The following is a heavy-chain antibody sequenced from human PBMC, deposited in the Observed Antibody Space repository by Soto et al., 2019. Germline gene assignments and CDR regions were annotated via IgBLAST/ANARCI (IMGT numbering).Heavy chain of an antibody. CDR3: ARGTPSPLIVRSSRGPWFDP. V-gene: IGHV4-38-2*01. CDR2: IYRSGRT. D-gene: IGHD2-15*01. Sequence: PSETLSLTCGVSDSSISSGYYWGWIRQPPEKGLEWIGHIYRSGRTNYNPALKSRVTISVDTSKMQVSLKLRSVTAADTAVYFCARGTPSPLIVRSSRGPWFDPWGQGTLVTVS. J-gene: IGHJ5*02. CDR1: DSSISSGYY.